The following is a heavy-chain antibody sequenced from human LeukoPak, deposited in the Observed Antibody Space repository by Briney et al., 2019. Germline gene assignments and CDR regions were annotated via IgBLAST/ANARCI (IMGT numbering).Heavy chain of an antibody. J-gene: IGHJ3*02. V-gene: IGHV1-69*06. CDR3: ATLTPYDYVWGSYRPRAFDI. CDR1: GGTFSSYA. Sequence: ASVKVSCKASGGTFSSYAISWVRQAPGQGLEWMGGIIPIFGTANYAQKFQGRVTMTEDTSTDTAYMELSSLRSEDTAVYYCATLTPYDYVWGSYRPRAFDIWGQGTMVTVSS. D-gene: IGHD3-16*02. CDR2: IIPIFGTA.